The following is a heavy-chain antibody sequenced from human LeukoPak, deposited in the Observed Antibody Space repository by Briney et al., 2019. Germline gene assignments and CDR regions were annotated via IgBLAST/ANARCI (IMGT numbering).Heavy chain of an antibody. Sequence: ASVEVSCKASGYTFTGYYMHWVRQAPGQGLEWMGWINPNSGGTNYAQKFQGRVTMTRDTSISTAYMELSRLRSDDTAVYYCARVGVGVRAPDYWGQGTLVTVSS. CDR2: INPNSGGT. CDR3: ARVGVGVRAPDY. V-gene: IGHV1-2*02. CDR1: GYTFTGYY. J-gene: IGHJ4*02. D-gene: IGHD3-22*01.